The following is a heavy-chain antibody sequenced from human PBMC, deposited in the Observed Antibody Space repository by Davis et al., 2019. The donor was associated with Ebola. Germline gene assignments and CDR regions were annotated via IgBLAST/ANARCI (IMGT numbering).Heavy chain of an antibody. CDR3: ARDTMIAFDY. J-gene: IGHJ4*02. CDR1: GFTFSNAW. D-gene: IGHD3-22*01. CDR2: IYSGGST. V-gene: IGHV3-53*01. Sequence: GESLKISCAASGFTFSNAWMSWVRQAPGKGLEWVSVIYSGGSTYYADSVKGRFTISRDNSKNTLYLQMNSLRAEDTAVYYCARDTMIAFDYWGQGTLVTVSS.